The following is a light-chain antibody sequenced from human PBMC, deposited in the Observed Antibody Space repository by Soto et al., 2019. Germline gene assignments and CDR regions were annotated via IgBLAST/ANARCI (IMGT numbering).Light chain of an antibody. CDR3: QQRSYLYT. CDR1: ESVSSF. CDR2: DAS. Sequence: EIVLTQSPAALSLSRGERATLSCRGSESVSSFLDSYQHKPGQATRLVIYDASNRATGIPARFSGSGSGTDFTLTISSLEPEDFAVYYCQQRSYLYTLGQGTKLEI. V-gene: IGKV3-11*01. J-gene: IGKJ2*01.